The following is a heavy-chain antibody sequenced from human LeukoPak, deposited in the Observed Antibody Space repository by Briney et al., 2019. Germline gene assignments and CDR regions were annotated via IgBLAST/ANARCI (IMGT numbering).Heavy chain of an antibody. D-gene: IGHD3-10*01. CDR1: GFTFSEYS. Sequence: GGSLRLSCAASGFTFSEYSMHWVRQAPGEGREYGSAISTNGGSTYYANSVKGRFTISRDDPKNTLDLQMGSLRPEDMAVYYCARGFRYYGSGIDYWGQGTLVTVSS. J-gene: IGHJ4*02. CDR3: ARGFRYYGSGIDY. V-gene: IGHV3-64*01. CDR2: ISTNGGST.